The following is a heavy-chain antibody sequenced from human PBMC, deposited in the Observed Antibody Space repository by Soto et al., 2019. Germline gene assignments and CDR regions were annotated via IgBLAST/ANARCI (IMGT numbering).Heavy chain of an antibody. Sequence: GGSLRLSCAASGFIFNSYNMNWVRQAPGKGLEWVSSISPSSSYIYYADSVKGRFTISRDNAKNSLYLQMNSLRVEDTALYYCAKGQYSGVAGGLDYWGQGTLVTVSS. CDR1: GFIFNSYN. J-gene: IGHJ4*02. D-gene: IGHD1-26*01. CDR3: AKGQYSGVAGGLDY. V-gene: IGHV3-21*04. CDR2: ISPSSSYI.